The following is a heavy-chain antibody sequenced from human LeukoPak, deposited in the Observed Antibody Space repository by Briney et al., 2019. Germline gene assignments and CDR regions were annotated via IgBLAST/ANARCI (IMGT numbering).Heavy chain of an antibody. CDR3: ARGKASIVVVPAATNYYYYGMDV. CDR1: GGSISSGGYY. V-gene: IGHV4-31*03. J-gene: IGHJ6*02. Sequence: SQTLSLTCTVSGGSISSGGYYWSWIRQHPGKGLEWIGYIYYSGSTYYNPSLKSRVTISVDTSKNQFSLKPSSVTAADTAVYYCARGKASIVVVPAATNYYYYGMDVWGQGTTVTVSS. CDR2: IYYSGST. D-gene: IGHD2-2*01.